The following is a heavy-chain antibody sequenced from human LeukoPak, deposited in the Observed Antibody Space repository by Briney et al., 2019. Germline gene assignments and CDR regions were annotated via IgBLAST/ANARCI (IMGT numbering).Heavy chain of an antibody. D-gene: IGHD2-15*01. Sequence: GGSLRLSCAASGFTFSSYWMSWVRQAPGKGLEWVAIIKQDGNQKNYVDSVKGRFSISRDNAKNSLYLQMNSLRAEDTAVYYCVRGLVGYCSGGAWDGTCFDYWGQGTLVSVSS. J-gene: IGHJ4*02. CDR3: VRGLVGYCSGGAWDGTCFDY. CDR1: GFTFSSYW. V-gene: IGHV3-7*03. CDR2: IKQDGNQK.